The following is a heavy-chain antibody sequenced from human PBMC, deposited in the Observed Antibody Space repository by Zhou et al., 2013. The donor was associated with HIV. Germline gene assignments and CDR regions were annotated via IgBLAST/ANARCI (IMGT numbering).Heavy chain of an antibody. CDR3: ARVTDYYDSEEWFDP. CDR1: GGTFSSYA. CDR2: IIPILGIA. J-gene: IGHJ5*02. Sequence: QVQLVQSGAEVKKPGSSVKVSCKASGGTFSSYAISWVRQAPGQGLEWMGRIIPILGIANYAQKFQGRVTITADKSTSTAYMELSSLRSEDTAVYYCARVTDYYDSEEWFDPWGPGNPWSPSPQ. D-gene: IGHD3-22*01. V-gene: IGHV1-69*04.